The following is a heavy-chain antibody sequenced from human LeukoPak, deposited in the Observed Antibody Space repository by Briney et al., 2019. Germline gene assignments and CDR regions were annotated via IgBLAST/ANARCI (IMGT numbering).Heavy chain of an antibody. Sequence: ASVKVSCKASGYTFTGYYMHWVRQAPGQGLEWMGWINPNSGGTNYPGRVTMTRDTSISTAYMELSRLRSGVRAVDYCARDLVHPRLLAAVYNWFDPWGQGTLVTVSS. J-gene: IGHJ5*02. CDR2: INPNSGGT. V-gene: IGHV1-2*02. D-gene: IGHD3-3*02. CDR3: ARDLVHPRLLAAVYNWFDP. CDR1: GYTFTGYY.